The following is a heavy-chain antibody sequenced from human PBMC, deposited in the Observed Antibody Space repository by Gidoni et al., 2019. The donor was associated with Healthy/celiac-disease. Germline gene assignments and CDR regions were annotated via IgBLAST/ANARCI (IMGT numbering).Heavy chain of an antibody. CDR1: GGTFSRYS. CDR3: ARGEYYYDSSGLAGYWFDP. Sequence: QVQLVQSGSEVKKPGSSVKVSFKASGGTFSRYSISWVRQAPGQGLEWMGGIIPIFGKENYAQKFQGRVTITADESTSTAYMELSSLRSEDTAGYYCARGEYYYDSSGLAGYWFDPWGQGTLVTVSS. V-gene: IGHV1-69*01. D-gene: IGHD3-22*01. CDR2: IIPIFGKE. J-gene: IGHJ5*02.